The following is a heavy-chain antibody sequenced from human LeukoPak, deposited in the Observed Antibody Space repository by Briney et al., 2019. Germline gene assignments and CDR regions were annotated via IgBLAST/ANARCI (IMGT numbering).Heavy chain of an antibody. CDR2: INPSGGTT. J-gene: IGHJ6*03. Sequence: ASVKVSCKASGYTFTSYHMHWVRQAPGQGLEWMGIINPSGGTTNYAQKFQGRVTITADKSTSTAYMELSSLRSEDTAVYYCARGWVGSSSSSDYYYYMDVWGKGTTVTVSS. V-gene: IGHV1-46*01. CDR3: ARGWVGSSSSSDYYYYMDV. CDR1: GYTFTSYH. D-gene: IGHD6-6*01.